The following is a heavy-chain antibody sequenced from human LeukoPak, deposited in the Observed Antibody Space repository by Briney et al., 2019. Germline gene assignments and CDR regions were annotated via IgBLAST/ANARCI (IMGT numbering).Heavy chain of an antibody. J-gene: IGHJ5*02. V-gene: IGHV4-34*01. CDR2: INHSGST. CDR3: ARALVDFWSGYPPRTRWFDP. D-gene: IGHD3-3*01. Sequence: SETLSLTCAVYGGSFSGYYWSWIRQPPGKGLEWIGEINHSGSTNYNPSLKSRVTISVDTSKNQLSLKLSSVTAADTAVYYCARALVDFWSGYPPRTRWFDPWGQGTLVTVSS. CDR1: GGSFSGYY.